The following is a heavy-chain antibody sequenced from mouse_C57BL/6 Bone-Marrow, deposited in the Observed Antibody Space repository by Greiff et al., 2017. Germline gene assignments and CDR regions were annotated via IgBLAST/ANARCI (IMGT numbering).Heavy chain of an antibody. CDR1: GYTFTDHT. CDR2: IYPRDGST. V-gene: IGHV1-78*01. Sequence: VQLQQSDAELVKPGASVKISCKVSGYTFTDHTIHWMKQRPEQGLEWIGYIYPRDGSTNYNEKFKGKATLTADKSSSTAYMPLSSLTSADSAVXVCESGAGRYHCPVMDYWGQGTSVTVSS. D-gene: IGHD1-2*01. CDR3: ESGAGRYHCPVMDY. J-gene: IGHJ4*01.